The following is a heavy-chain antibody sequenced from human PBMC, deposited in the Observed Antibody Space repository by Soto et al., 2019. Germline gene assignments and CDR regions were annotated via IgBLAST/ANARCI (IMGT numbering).Heavy chain of an antibody. Sequence: QVQLQESGPGLVKPSETLSLACTVSGAPITNFYWSWIRQSAGKGLEWIGRIYTRGTTDYNPSPKSRVTVSIDMSKNQVSLELTSVTAADTSLYFCARGGTYCFDFWGQGTLVTVSS. CDR3: ARGGTYCFDF. CDR1: GAPITNFY. J-gene: IGHJ4*02. CDR2: IYTRGTT. V-gene: IGHV4-4*07.